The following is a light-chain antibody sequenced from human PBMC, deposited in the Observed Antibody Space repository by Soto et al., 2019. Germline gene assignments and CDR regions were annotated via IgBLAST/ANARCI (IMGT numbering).Light chain of an antibody. J-gene: IGKJ1*01. CDR2: RAS. Sequence: EIVLTQSPGTLSLSPGETATLSCRASRSVSSNYLAWYQQRPGQAPRLLINRASNRATGIPDRFTGSGSGTDFTLTINRLEPADFAVYYCQHYGSSPRTFCQGTKVEIK. CDR3: QHYGSSPRT. CDR1: RSVSSNY. V-gene: IGKV3-20*01.